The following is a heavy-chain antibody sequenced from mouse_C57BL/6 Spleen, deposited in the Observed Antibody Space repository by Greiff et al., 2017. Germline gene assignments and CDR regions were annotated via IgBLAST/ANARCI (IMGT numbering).Heavy chain of an antibody. CDR2: IYPGGGYT. CDR1: GYTFTNYW. D-gene: IGHD1-1*01. CDR3: ARIYYYGSSYFDY. J-gene: IGHJ2*01. Sequence: VQLQESGAELVRPGTSVKMSCKASGYTFTNYWIGWAKQRPGHGLEWIGDIYPGGGYTNYNEKFKGKATLTADKSSSTAYMQFSSLTSEDSAIYYCARIYYYGSSYFDYWGQGTTLTVSS. V-gene: IGHV1-63*01.